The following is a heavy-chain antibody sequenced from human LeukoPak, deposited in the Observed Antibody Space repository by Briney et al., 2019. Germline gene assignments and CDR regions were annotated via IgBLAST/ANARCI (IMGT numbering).Heavy chain of an antibody. CDR1: GYSFISYW. V-gene: IGHV5-51*03. CDR2: IYPGDSDT. D-gene: IGHD5-12*01. CDR3: ARVPYSGYPIDY. Sequence: GESLKFSCKASGYSFISYWFGWLGRLHGRGRGWLGVIYPGDSDTRYSPSLQGQVTISADKSISTASLQWSTLKASDTAMYYCARVPYSGYPIDYSGQGTLVTASS. J-gene: IGHJ4*02.